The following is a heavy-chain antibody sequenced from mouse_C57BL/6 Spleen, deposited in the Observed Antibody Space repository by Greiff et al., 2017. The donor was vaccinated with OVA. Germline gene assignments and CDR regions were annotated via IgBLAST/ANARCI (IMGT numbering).Heavy chain of an antibody. D-gene: IGHD2-5*01. J-gene: IGHJ3*01. CDR1: GYTFTSYW. CDR2: IDPSDSYT. V-gene: IGHV1-50*01. CDR3: ANSGSNYMFDY. Sequence: VQLQQPGAELVKPGASVKLSCKASGYTFTSYWMQWVKQRPGQGLEWIGEIDPSDSYTNYNQKFKGKATLTVDTSSSTAYMQLSSLTSEDSAVYYCANSGSNYMFDYWGQGTLVTVSA.